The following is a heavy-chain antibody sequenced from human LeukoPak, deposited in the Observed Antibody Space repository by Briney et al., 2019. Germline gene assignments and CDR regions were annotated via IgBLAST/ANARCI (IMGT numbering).Heavy chain of an antibody. J-gene: IGHJ4*02. Sequence: SETLSLICTVYGGSFSGYYWSWIRQPPGKGLEWIGEINHSGSTNYNPSLKSRVTISVDTSKNQFSLKLSSVTAADTAVYYCARGFGSGSYYNYWGQGTLVTVSS. CDR1: GGSFSGYY. V-gene: IGHV4-34*01. CDR3: ARGFGSGSYYNY. D-gene: IGHD3-10*01. CDR2: INHSGST.